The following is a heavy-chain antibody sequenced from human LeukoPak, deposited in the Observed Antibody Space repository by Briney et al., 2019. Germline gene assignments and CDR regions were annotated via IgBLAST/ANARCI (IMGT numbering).Heavy chain of an antibody. Sequence: GGSLRLSCVASGFTFSSYWMHWVRQAPGKGLVWVSRISSDGSSTSYADSVKGRFTISRDNAKNTVYLEMNSLRAEDTAVYYCARAWDVWGKGTTVTISS. CDR2: ISSDGSST. CDR1: GFTFSSYW. V-gene: IGHV3-74*01. CDR3: ARAWDV. J-gene: IGHJ6*04.